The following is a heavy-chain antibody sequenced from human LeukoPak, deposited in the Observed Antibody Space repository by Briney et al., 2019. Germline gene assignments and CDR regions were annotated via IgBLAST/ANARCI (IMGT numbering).Heavy chain of an antibody. J-gene: IGHJ3*02. CDR2: IYYSGNT. D-gene: IGHD6-13*01. V-gene: IGHV4-31*03. CDR3: ARLNSSSFSTGDAFDI. CDR1: GGSISSGNYY. Sequence: PSQTLSLTCTVSGGSISSGNYYWSWIRQHPGRGLEWIGYIYYSGNTYYNPSLKSRVTISADTSKNQFSVNLSSVTAADTAVYYCARLNSSSFSTGDAFDIWGQGTMVTVSS.